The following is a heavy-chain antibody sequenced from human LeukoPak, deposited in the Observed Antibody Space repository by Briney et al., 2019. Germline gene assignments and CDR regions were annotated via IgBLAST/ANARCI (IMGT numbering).Heavy chain of an antibody. V-gene: IGHV3-20*04. CDR2: VNWNGGST. D-gene: IGHD6-13*01. CDR1: GFTFDDYG. CDR3: AREKAVPGTGMFYYHYMDV. Sequence: PGGSLRLSCAASGFTFDDYGMTWVRQAPGKGLEWVSGVNWNGGSTGYADSVKGRFTISRDNTKNSLYLQMNSLRAEDSAFYYCAREKAVPGTGMFYYHYMDVWGKGTTVTVSS. J-gene: IGHJ6*03.